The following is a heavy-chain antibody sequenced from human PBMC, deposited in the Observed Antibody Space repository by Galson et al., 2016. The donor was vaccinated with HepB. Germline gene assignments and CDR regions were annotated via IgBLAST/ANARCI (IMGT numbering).Heavy chain of an antibody. CDR3: ARERWGITMVRGNGMDV. V-gene: IGHV3-33*01. CDR2: IWFDGSNK. D-gene: IGHD3-10*01. Sequence: SLRLSCAASGFRFSNYGMHWVRQAPGKGLEWVAVIWFDGSNKYYADSVKGRFTISRDNSKNTLFLQMNSLRAGDTAVYYCARERWGITMVRGNGMDVWGQGTTVTVSS. J-gene: IGHJ6*02. CDR1: GFRFSNYG.